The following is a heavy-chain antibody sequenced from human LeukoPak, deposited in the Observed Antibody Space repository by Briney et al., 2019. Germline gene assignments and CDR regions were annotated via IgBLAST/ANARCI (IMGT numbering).Heavy chain of an antibody. J-gene: IGHJ4*02. V-gene: IGHV3-74*01. CDR2: INSEGSST. Sequence: GGSLRLSCASSGFTFSSYWMHWVRQAPGKGLLWVSRINSEGSSTSYADSVKGRFTISRDNAKNTLYLQMNSLRAEDTAVYYCARDSKAAGIPHDYWGQGTLVTVSS. CDR3: ARDSKAAGIPHDY. D-gene: IGHD6-13*01. CDR1: GFTFSSYW.